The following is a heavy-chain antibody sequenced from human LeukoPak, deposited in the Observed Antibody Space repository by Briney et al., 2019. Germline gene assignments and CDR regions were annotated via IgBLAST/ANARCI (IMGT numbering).Heavy chain of an antibody. V-gene: IGHV3-64D*09. CDR3: VKDDIVVGSFDY. CDR1: GFTFSSYA. Sequence: GGSLRLSCSASGFTFSSYAMHWVRQAPGKGLECVSAISSNGGSTYYADSVKGRFTISRDNSKNALYLQMSSLRAEDTAVYYCVKDDIVVGSFDYWGQGTLVTVSS. CDR2: ISSNGGST. J-gene: IGHJ4*02. D-gene: IGHD2-2*01.